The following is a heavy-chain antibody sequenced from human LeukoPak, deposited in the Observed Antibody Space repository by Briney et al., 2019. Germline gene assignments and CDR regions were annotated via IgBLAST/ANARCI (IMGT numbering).Heavy chain of an antibody. CDR1: GYSFTSYG. Sequence: GASVKVSCKASGYSFTSYGISWVRQAPGQGLEWMGWISAYNGITKYAQKLQGRVTMTTDTSTSTAYMELRSLRSDDTAVYYCARDRPVGASEYYYYGMDVWGQGTTVTVSS. D-gene: IGHD1-26*01. V-gene: IGHV1-18*01. CDR2: ISAYNGIT. CDR3: ARDRPVGASEYYYYGMDV. J-gene: IGHJ6*02.